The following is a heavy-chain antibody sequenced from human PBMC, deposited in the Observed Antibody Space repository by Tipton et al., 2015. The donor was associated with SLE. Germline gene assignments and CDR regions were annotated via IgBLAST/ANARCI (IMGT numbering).Heavy chain of an antibody. CDR2: IYYSGST. CDR3: ARARWIAALDAFDI. J-gene: IGHJ3*02. D-gene: IGHD6-6*01. CDR1: GGSISSYY. Sequence: LRLSCTVSGGSISSYYWSWIRQPPGKGLEWIGYIYYSGSTNYNPSLKSRVTISVDTSKNQFSLKLSSVTAADTAVYYCARARWIAALDAFDIWGQGTMVTVTS. V-gene: IGHV4-59*01.